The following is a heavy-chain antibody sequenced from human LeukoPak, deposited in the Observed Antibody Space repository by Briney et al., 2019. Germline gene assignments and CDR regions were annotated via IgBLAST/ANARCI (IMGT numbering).Heavy chain of an antibody. CDR3: AKDPSPTVWAFYYFDY. CDR2: ISYDGSNK. D-gene: IGHD3-16*01. J-gene: IGHJ4*02. V-gene: IGHV3-30*18. CDR1: GFTFSNYA. Sequence: GGSLRLSCAASGFTFSNYAMTWVRQAPGKGLEWVAVISYDGSNKYYADSVKGRFTISRDNSKNTLYLQMNSLRAEDTAVYYCAKDPSPTVWAFYYFDYWGQGTLVTVSS.